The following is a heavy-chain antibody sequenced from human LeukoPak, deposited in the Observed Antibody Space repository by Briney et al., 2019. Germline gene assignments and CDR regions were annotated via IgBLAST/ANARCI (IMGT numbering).Heavy chain of an antibody. CDR3: ARDDYGGNPFDY. V-gene: IGHV1-2*02. Sequence: ASVKVSCKASGYSFIGYYMHWVRQAPGQGLEWMGWINPNLGTTNYAQEFQGRGTMTRDTSISTAYMELSRLRSDDTAVYSCARDDYGGNPFDYWGQGTLVTVSS. CDR1: GYSFIGYY. D-gene: IGHD4-23*01. J-gene: IGHJ4*02. CDR2: INPNLGTT.